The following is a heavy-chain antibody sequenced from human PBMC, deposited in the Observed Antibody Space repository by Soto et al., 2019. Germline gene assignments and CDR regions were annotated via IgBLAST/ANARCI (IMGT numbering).Heavy chain of an antibody. CDR2: INTGNGKT. V-gene: IGHV1-3*04. J-gene: IGHJ5*02. CDR1: GYIFMNFA. CDR3: ARVPRYSFEIVQVPAVMSEDWFDP. Sequence: QAQLVQSGAEVRKPGASVKVSCKASGYIFMNFALHWVRQAPGQTFEWMGWINTGNGKTEYSQKFQGRITIIRDTSASTAYMELSDLRSEDTAVYYCARVPRYSFEIVQVPAVMSEDWFDPWGQGTLVTVSS. D-gene: IGHD2-2*01.